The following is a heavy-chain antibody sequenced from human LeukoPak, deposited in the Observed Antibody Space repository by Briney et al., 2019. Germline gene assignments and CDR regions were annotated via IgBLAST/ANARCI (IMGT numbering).Heavy chain of an antibody. Sequence: SETLSLTCTVSGGSISSGDYYWSWIRQPPGKGPEWIGYIYYSGSTYYNPSLKSRVTISVDTSKNQFSLKLSSVTAADTAVYYCARDRAHYYDSSGYAGWFDPWGQGTLVTVSS. V-gene: IGHV4-30-4*01. CDR2: IYYSGST. CDR1: GGSISSGDYY. J-gene: IGHJ5*02. D-gene: IGHD3-22*01. CDR3: ARDRAHYYDSSGYAGWFDP.